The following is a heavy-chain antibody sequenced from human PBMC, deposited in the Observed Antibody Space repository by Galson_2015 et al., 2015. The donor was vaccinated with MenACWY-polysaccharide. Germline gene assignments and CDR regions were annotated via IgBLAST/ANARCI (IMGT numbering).Heavy chain of an antibody. Sequence: SLRLSCAASGFTLSGWWMSWVRQAPGKGLEWVSTISGGGDRTNYADSVKGRFTISRDNSKNTLYLQMNSLRAEDTAVYFCAKRGVYGSGTFYTNNWFDPWGQGTLVTVSS. V-gene: IGHV3-23*01. CDR3: AKRGVYGSGTFYTNNWFDP. J-gene: IGHJ5*02. D-gene: IGHD3-10*01. CDR1: GFTLSGWW. CDR2: ISGGGDRT.